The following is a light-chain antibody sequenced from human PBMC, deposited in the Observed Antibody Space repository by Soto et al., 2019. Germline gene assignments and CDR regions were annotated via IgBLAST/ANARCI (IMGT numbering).Light chain of an antibody. J-gene: IGLJ2*01. Sequence: SALTQPASVSGSPGQSITISCTGTSSDVGGYNYVSWYQQHPGKAPKLMIYDVSNRPSGVSNRFSGSKSGNTASLTISGLRAEDEADYYCSSYTSSSTLVVFGGGTKVTVL. V-gene: IGLV2-14*01. CDR2: DVS. CDR3: SSYTSSSTLVV. CDR1: SSDVGGYNY.